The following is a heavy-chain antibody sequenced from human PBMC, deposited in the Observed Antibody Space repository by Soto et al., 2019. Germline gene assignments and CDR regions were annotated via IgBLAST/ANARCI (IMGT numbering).Heavy chain of an antibody. CDR1: GYTFTSYG. CDR2: ISAYNGNT. D-gene: IGHD3-3*01. J-gene: IGHJ6*02. V-gene: IGHV1-18*01. CDR3: ATLRCLERGLGDYYYYYGMDV. Sequence: QVQLVQSGAEVKKPGASVRVSCKASGYTFTSYGISWVRQAPGQGLEWMEWISAYNGNTNYAQKLQGRVTMTTDTSTSTAYMELRSLRSEDTAVYYCATLRCLERGLGDYYYYYGMDVWGQVSTVTVSS.